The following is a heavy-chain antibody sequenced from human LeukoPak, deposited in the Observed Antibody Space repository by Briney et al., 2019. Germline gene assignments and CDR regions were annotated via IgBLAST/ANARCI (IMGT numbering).Heavy chain of an antibody. J-gene: IGHJ4*02. D-gene: IGHD3-3*01. Sequence: GGSLRLSCAASGFTFSSYAMHWVRQAPGKGLEWVAVISYDGSNKYYADSAKGRFTISRDNSKNTLYLQMNSLRAEDTAVYYCARGMVTIFGAGLDYWGQGTLVTVSS. CDR2: ISYDGSNK. V-gene: IGHV3-30*01. CDR3: ARGMVTIFGAGLDY. CDR1: GFTFSSYA.